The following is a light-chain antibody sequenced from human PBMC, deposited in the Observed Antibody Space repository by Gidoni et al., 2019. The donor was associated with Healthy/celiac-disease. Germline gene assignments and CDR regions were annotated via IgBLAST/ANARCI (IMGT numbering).Light chain of an antibody. V-gene: IGLV1-47*01. Sequence: QSVLTKPPSASGTPGQRVTISCSGSSSNIGSNYVYWYQPLPGTAPKLLIYRNNQRPSGVPDRFSGSKSGTSASLAISGLRSEDEADYYCAAWDDSLSAHNYVFGTGTKVTVL. CDR1: SSNIGSNY. CDR3: AAWDDSLSAHNYV. J-gene: IGLJ1*01. CDR2: RNN.